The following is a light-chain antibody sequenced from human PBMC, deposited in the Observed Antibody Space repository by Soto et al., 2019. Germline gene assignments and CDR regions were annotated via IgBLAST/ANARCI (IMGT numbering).Light chain of an antibody. CDR3: QQSSNWPLT. J-gene: IGKJ4*01. Sequence: ETVLTQSPATLSLSPGERATLSCRASQSVSSYLAWYQQKVGQAPRLLIYDASNRATGIPARFSGSGSGTDFTLTISSLEPEDFAIYYCQQSSNWPLTFGGGTKVEIK. CDR2: DAS. V-gene: IGKV3-11*01. CDR1: QSVSSY.